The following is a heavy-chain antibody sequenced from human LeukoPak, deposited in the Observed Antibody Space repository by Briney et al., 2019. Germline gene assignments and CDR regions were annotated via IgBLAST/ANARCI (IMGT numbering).Heavy chain of an antibody. V-gene: IGHV3-30-3*01. CDR3: AKDLTTTSADYYFDY. J-gene: IGHJ4*02. D-gene: IGHD1-1*01. Sequence: GRSLRPSCAASGFTFSSYALHWVRQAPGKGLEWVAVTSNDGRDKHHADSVKGRFTVSRDNSKNTLYLQMNSLRVEDTAVYYCAKDLTTTSADYYFDYWGQGTLVTVSS. CDR2: TSNDGRDK. CDR1: GFTFSSYA.